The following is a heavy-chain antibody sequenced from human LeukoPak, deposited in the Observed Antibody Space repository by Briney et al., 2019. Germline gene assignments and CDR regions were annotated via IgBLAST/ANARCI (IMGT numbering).Heavy chain of an antibody. J-gene: IGHJ4*02. CDR1: GFTFHDFA. CDR3: ARVGYQHYFDY. V-gene: IGHV3-9*01. Sequence: GGSLRLSCAASGFTFHDFAMHWVRQAPGKGLEWVSGINWDSDNIAYADSVKGRFTISRDNAKNTLYLQMNSLRAEDTAVYYCARVGYQHYFDYWGQGTLVTVSS. D-gene: IGHD5-12*01. CDR2: INWDSDNI.